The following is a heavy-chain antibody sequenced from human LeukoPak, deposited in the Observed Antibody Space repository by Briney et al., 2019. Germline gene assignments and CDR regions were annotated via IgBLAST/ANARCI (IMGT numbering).Heavy chain of an antibody. CDR3: AKAHYDSSGYYPPPTHFDY. CDR1: GFTFSSYA. CDR2: ISGSGGST. V-gene: IGHV3-23*01. D-gene: IGHD3-22*01. J-gene: IGHJ4*02. Sequence: GGSLRLSCAASGFTFSSYAMSWVRQAPGKGLEWVSAISGSGGSTYYADSVKGRFTISRDNSKNTLYLQMNSLRAEDTAVYYCAKAHYDSSGYYPPPTHFDYWGQGTLVTVSS.